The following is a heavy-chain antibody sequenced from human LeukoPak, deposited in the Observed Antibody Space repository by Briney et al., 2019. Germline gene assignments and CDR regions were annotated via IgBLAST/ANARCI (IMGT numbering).Heavy chain of an antibody. D-gene: IGHD6-13*01. CDR3: ARDPGVYSSSWYFPNDAFDI. CDR2: ISYDGSNK. V-gene: IGHV3-30*04. J-gene: IGHJ3*02. CDR1: GFTFSSYA. Sequence: PGRSLRLSCAASGFTFSSYAMHWVRQAPGKGLEWVAVISYDGSNKYYADSVKGRFTISRDNSKDTLYLQMNSLRAEDTAVYYCARDPGVYSSSWYFPNDAFDIWGQGTMVTVSS.